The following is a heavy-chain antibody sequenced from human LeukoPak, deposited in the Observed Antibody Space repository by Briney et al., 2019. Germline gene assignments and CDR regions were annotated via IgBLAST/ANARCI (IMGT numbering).Heavy chain of an antibody. Sequence: LPGGSLRLSCAASGFTFSSYWMHWVRQAPGEGLVWVSRIDPDDSGSTYADSVKGRFTISRDNAKNTLWLQMNSLRADGTAVYYCAEVRAGGNRAFDVWGQGTVVAVSS. CDR3: AEVRAGGNRAFDV. V-gene: IGHV3-74*01. CDR1: GFTFSSYW. J-gene: IGHJ3*01. D-gene: IGHD4-23*01. CDR2: IDPDDSGS.